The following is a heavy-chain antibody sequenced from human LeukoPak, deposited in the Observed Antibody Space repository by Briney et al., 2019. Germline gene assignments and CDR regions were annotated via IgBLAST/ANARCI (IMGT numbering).Heavy chain of an antibody. CDR2: ISGSGGST. Sequence: PGGSLRLSCAASGFTFSSYAMSWVRQAPGKGLEWVSAISGSGGSTYYADSVKGRFTISRDNSKNTLYLQMNSLRAEDTAVYYCARDQTTVTTLGYGMDVWGQGTTVTVSS. CDR1: GFTFSSYA. J-gene: IGHJ6*02. V-gene: IGHV3-23*01. CDR3: ARDQTTVTTLGYGMDV. D-gene: IGHD4-11*01.